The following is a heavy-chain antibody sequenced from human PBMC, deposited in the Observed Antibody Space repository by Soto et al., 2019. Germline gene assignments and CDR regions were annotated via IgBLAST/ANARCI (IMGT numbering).Heavy chain of an antibody. CDR3: AKVSSIAAAGPYFDY. D-gene: IGHD6-13*01. Sequence: QVQLVESGGGVVQPGRSLRLSCAASGFTFSSYGMHWVRQAPGKGLEWVAVISYDGSNKYYADSVKGRFTISRDNSKNTLYRQMNSLRAEDTAVYYCAKVSSIAAAGPYFDYWGQGNLVTVSS. CDR1: GFTFSSYG. J-gene: IGHJ4*02. V-gene: IGHV3-30*18. CDR2: ISYDGSNK.